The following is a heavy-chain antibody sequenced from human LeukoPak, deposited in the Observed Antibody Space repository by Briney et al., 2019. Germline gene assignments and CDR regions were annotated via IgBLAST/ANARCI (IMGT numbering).Heavy chain of an antibody. J-gene: IGHJ3*02. CDR2: ISWNSGSI. Sequence: PGRSLRLSCAASGFTFDDYAMHWVRQAPGKGLEWVSGISWNSGSIGYADSVKGRFTISRDNAKNSLYLQMNSLRAEGTALYYCAKDKRSYYDSSGAFDIWGQGTMVTVSS. V-gene: IGHV3-9*01. CDR3: AKDKRSYYDSSGAFDI. D-gene: IGHD3-22*01. CDR1: GFTFDDYA.